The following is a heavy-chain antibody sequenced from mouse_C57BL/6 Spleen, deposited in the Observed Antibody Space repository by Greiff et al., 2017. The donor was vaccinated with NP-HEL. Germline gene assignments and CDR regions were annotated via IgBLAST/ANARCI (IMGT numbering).Heavy chain of an antibody. V-gene: IGHV1-50*01. J-gene: IGHJ2*01. CDR1: GYTFTSYW. CDR3: AREDGNYFYYFDY. Sequence: QVQLKQPGAELVKPGASVKLSCKASGYTFTSYWMQWVKQRPGQGLEWIGEIDPSDSYTNYNQKFKGKATLTVDTSSSTAYMQLSSLTSEDSAVYYCAREDGNYFYYFDYWGQGTTLTVSS. D-gene: IGHD2-1*01. CDR2: IDPSDSYT.